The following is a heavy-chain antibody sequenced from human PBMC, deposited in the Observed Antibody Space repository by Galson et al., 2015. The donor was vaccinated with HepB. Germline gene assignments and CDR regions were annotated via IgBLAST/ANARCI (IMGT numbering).Heavy chain of an antibody. Sequence: SLRLSCAASGFTFSSYAMSWVRQAPGKGLEWVSAISGSGGSTYYADSVKGRFTISRDNSKTTLYLQMNSLRAEDTAVYYCAKPDGGGSSKETGDYWGQGTLVTVSS. CDR2: ISGSGGST. CDR1: GFTFSSYA. D-gene: IGHD3-16*01. J-gene: IGHJ4*02. CDR3: AKPDGGGSSKETGDY. V-gene: IGHV3-23*01.